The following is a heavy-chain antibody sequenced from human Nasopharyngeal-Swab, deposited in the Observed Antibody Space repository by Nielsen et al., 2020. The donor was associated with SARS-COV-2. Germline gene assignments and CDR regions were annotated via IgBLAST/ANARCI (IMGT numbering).Heavy chain of an antibody. D-gene: IGHD6-13*01. Sequence: GESLKISCSASGFTFSRYVMNWVRQAPGKGLEWVSSISSSSSYIYYADSVKGRFTISRDNAKNSLYLQMNSLRAEDTAVYYCARDPVPRVEMAPRGMSSSSWYDYWGQGTLVTVSS. CDR2: ISSSSSYI. CDR1: GFTFSRYV. J-gene: IGHJ4*02. V-gene: IGHV3-21*01. CDR3: ARDPVPRVEMAPRGMSSSSWYDY.